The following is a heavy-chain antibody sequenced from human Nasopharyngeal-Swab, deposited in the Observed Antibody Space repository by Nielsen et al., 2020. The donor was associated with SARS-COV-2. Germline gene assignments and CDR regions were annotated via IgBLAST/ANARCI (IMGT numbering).Heavy chain of an antibody. D-gene: IGHD3-22*01. CDR1: GFTFSTYG. J-gene: IGHJ4*02. CDR3: ARAPKRGSSGYQVVY. CDR2: ISSDGGSK. V-gene: IGHV3-30*03. Sequence: GESLKISCAASGFTFSTYGMHWVRQAPGKGLEWVAVISSDGGSKYYADSVKGRFTISRDNSKNTLYLQMNSLRAEDTAVYYCARAPKRGSSGYQVVYWGQGTLVTVSS.